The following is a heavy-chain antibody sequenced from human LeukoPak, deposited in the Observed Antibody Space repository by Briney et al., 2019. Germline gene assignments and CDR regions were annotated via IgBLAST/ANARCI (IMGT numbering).Heavy chain of an antibody. J-gene: IGHJ4*02. V-gene: IGHV1-69*13. D-gene: IGHD3-10*01. CDR2: IIPILGTA. CDR1: GGTFSSYA. Sequence: ASVKVSCKSSGGTFSSYAISWVRQAPGQGLEWMGGIIPILGTAKHAQKFQGRVTFTADESTTTVYMELSGLRSEDTAVYYCAREDGSGSFQPRFDYWGQGTLVIVSS. CDR3: AREDGSGSFQPRFDY.